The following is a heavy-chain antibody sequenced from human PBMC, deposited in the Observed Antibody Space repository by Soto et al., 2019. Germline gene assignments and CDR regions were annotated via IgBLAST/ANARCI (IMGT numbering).Heavy chain of an antibody. Sequence: WIRRLPGEGLEWIGQIDNSGTAYYNPSLITQVTISIDASKNQFYLKVNSVTAAETAVYYCARRLDDRGENYCNWFDPWGQGTRVTVSS. CDR2: IDNSGTA. J-gene: IGHJ5*02. V-gene: IGHV4-31*01. CDR3: ARRLDDRGENYCNWFDP. D-gene: IGHD2-21*01.